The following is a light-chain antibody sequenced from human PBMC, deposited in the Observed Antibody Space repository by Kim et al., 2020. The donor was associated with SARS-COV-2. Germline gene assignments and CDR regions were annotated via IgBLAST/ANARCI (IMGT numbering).Light chain of an antibody. J-gene: IGLJ3*02. Sequence: SPGQSVTSSCTGTSRDVGGYDYVSWYQNHPGKAPKLRIYGVNKRPSGVPDRFSGSKAGNTASLAISGLQPGDEADYYCCSYIGGPVFGGGTQLTVL. CDR3: CSYIGGPV. V-gene: IGLV2-11*02. CDR2: GVN. CDR1: SRDVGGYDY.